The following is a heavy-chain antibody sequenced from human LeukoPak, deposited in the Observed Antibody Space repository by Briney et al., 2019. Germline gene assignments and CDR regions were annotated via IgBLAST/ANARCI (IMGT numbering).Heavy chain of an antibody. CDR1: AFIFSGHW. Sequence: GGSLGLSCEGSAFIFSGHWMNWVRQTPGKGLEWVASIKEDGSERQYVDSVKGRFTISRDNAKNSLYLQMNSLRAEDTAVYYCAIFPSLYCGGDCSPAYWGQGTLVTVSS. D-gene: IGHD2-21*02. V-gene: IGHV3-7*03. J-gene: IGHJ4*02. CDR2: IKEDGSER. CDR3: AIFPSLYCGGDCSPAY.